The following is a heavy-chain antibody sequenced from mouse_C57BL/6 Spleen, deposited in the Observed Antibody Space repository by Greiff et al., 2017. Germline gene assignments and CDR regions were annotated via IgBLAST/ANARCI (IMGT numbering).Heavy chain of an antibody. CDR3: ARSDYGSSPDY. CDR2: INPSSGYT. J-gene: IGHJ2*01. D-gene: IGHD1-1*01. Sequence: QVQLQQSGAELARPGASVKMSCKASGYTFTSYTMHWVKQRPGQGLEWIGYINPSSGYTKYNQKFKDKATLTADKSSSTAYMQLSSLTSEDSAVYYCARSDYGSSPDYWGQGTTLTVSS. V-gene: IGHV1-4*01. CDR1: GYTFTSYT.